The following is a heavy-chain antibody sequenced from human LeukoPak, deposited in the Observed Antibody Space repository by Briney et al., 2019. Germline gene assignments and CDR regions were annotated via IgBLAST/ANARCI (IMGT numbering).Heavy chain of an antibody. V-gene: IGHV3-20*04. Sequence: SGGSLRLSCAASGFTFDDYGMSWVRQAPGKGLEWVSGINWNGGSTGYADSVKGRFTISRDNAKNSLYLQMNSLRAEDTALYYCARRKDGYNYMDVWGEGTTVTVSS. D-gene: IGHD5-24*01. CDR1: GFTFDDYG. CDR2: INWNGGST. J-gene: IGHJ6*03. CDR3: ARRKDGYNYMDV.